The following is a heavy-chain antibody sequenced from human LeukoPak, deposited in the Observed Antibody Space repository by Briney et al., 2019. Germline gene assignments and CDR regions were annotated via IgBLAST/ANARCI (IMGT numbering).Heavy chain of an antibody. J-gene: IGHJ4*02. CDR2: ISSSSSYI. Sequence: GGSLRLSCATSGFTFSNSDMNWVRQAPGKGLEWVSSISSSSSYIYYADSVKGRFTISRDNAKNSLYLQMNSLRAEDTAVYYCARIDGDYLYFDYWGQGTLVTVSS. V-gene: IGHV3-21*01. D-gene: IGHD4-17*01. CDR1: GFTFSNSD. CDR3: ARIDGDYLYFDY.